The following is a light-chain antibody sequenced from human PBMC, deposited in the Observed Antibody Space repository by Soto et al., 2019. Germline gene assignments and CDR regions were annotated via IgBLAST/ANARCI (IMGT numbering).Light chain of an antibody. Sequence: DSQMTQSPSSLSASVGERVTITCRASQSISSYLNWYQQKPGKAPKLLIYAASSLQSGVPSRFSGSGSGTEFTLTISSLQPEDFATYSCLQHYSYPWTFGQGTKVDI. V-gene: IGKV1-17*01. CDR2: AAS. CDR1: QSISSY. CDR3: LQHYSYPWT. J-gene: IGKJ1*01.